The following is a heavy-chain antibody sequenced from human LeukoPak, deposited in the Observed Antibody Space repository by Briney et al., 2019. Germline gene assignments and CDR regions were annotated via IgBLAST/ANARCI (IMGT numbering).Heavy chain of an antibody. CDR3: ASRIVVVVAATGA. CDR1: GFTFSDYN. Sequence: GGSLRLSCAASGFTFSDYNVNWVRQAPGKGLEWVSAISGSGGSTYYADSVKGRFTISRDNSKNTLYLQMNSLRAEDTAVYYCASRIVVVVAATGAWGQGTLVTVSS. D-gene: IGHD2-15*01. V-gene: IGHV3-23*01. CDR2: ISGSGGST. J-gene: IGHJ5*02.